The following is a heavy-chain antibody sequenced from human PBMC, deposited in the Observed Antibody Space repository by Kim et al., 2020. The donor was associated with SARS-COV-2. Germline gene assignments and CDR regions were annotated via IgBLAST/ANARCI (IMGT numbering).Heavy chain of an antibody. CDR1: GFTFSSYA. V-gene: IGHV3-30-3*01. D-gene: IGHD4-17*01. CDR3: VGDYGY. CDR2: ISYDGSNK. Sequence: GGSLRLSCAAAGFTFSSYAMHWVRQAPGKGLEWVAVISYDGSNKYYADSVKGRFTISRDNSKNTLYLQMNSLRAEDTAVYYCVGDYGYWGQGTLVTVSS. J-gene: IGHJ4*02.